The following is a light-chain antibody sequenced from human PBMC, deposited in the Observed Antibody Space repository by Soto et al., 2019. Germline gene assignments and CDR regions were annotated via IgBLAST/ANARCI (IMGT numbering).Light chain of an antibody. J-gene: IGLJ3*02. CDR2: EVS. Sequence: QSALTQPASVSGSPGQSITISCTGTSSDVGGYNYVSWYQQHPGKAPKLMIYEVSNRPSGVSNRFSGSKSGNTASLTISGVQAEDEADYYCSSFTSINTWVFGGATKVTVL. CDR3: SSFTSINTWV. V-gene: IGLV2-14*01. CDR1: SSDVGGYNY.